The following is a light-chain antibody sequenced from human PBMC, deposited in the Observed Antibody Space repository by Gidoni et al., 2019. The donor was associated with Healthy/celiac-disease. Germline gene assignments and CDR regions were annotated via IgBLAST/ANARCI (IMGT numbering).Light chain of an antibody. CDR2: DVS. V-gene: IGLV2-11*01. CDR3: CSYAGSYTLYV. CDR1: SSDVGGYNY. Sequence: QSALTQPRSVSRSPGQSVTISCTGTSSDVGGYNYVSWYQQHPGKAPKRMIYDVSKRPSGVPDRFSGSKSGNTASLTISGLQAEDEADYYCCSYAGSYTLYVFGGGTKLTVL. J-gene: IGLJ2*01.